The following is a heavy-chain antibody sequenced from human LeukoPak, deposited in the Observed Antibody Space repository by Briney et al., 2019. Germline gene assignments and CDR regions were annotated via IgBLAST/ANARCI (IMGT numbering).Heavy chain of an antibody. CDR3: ARKPDSRNWFDP. V-gene: IGHV4-4*07. Sequence: TSSETLSLTCTVSGGSISSYYWSWIRQPAGKGLEWIGRIYTSGSTNYNPSLKSRVTMSVDTSKNQFSLRLNSVTAVDTAVYYCARKPDSRNWFDPWGQGTLVIVSS. CDR1: GGSISSYY. J-gene: IGHJ5*02. CDR2: IYTSGST. D-gene: IGHD1-14*01.